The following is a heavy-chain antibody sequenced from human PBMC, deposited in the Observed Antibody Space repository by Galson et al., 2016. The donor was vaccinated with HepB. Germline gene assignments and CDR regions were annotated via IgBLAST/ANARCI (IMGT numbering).Heavy chain of an antibody. CDR3: ARISFSAWQYYCDY. Sequence: PALVKPTQTLTLTCTVSGFSLSNARMGVSWIRQPPGKALEWLAHIFSNDEKSYSTSLKTRLTISKDTSKSQVVLTLTNMDPVDTATYYCARISFSAWQYYCDYWGQGTLVTVAS. CDR2: IFSNDEK. CDR1: GFSLSNARMG. J-gene: IGHJ4*02. D-gene: IGHD2/OR15-2a*01. V-gene: IGHV2-26*01.